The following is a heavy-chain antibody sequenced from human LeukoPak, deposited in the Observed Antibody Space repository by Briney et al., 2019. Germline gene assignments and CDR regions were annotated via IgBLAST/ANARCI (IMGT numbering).Heavy chain of an antibody. V-gene: IGHV3-64*01. CDR3: ARDGGDIVEVTSSYYMDV. J-gene: IGHJ6*03. D-gene: IGHD2-21*02. Sequence: GGSLRLSCAASGFTFSSYAMHWVRRAPGKGLEYVSGISSHGGSTYYANSVKGRFTISRDNSKNMLYVQMGSLRAEDMAVYYCARDGGDIVEVTSSYYMDVWGKGTTVTVSS. CDR1: GFTFSSYA. CDR2: ISSHGGST.